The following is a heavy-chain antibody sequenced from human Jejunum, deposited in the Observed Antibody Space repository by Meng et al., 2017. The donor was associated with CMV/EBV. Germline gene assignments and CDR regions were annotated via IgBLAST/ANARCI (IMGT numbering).Heavy chain of an antibody. CDR3: VGQATANDAFDI. CDR2: ISSSSGYI. Sequence: AASGFTFSSYAMSWVRQAPGKGLEWVSAISSSSGYIYYADSVKGRFTISRDNAKNSAYLQMNRMRAEDTAVYHCVGQATANDAFDIWGQGTVVTVSS. J-gene: IGHJ3*02. D-gene: IGHD1-26*01. V-gene: IGHV3-21*01. CDR1: GFTFSSYA.